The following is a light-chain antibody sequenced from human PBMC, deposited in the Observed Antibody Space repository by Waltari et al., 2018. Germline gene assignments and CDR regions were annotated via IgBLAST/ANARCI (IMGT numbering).Light chain of an antibody. J-gene: IGLJ3*02. CDR3: FSAADNNWV. Sequence: SYELTQPSSVSVSPGQTAKILCSGDILAKKYARWFQQKPGQAPLLLIYEDSERPSEIPVRCSGSSSGTTVTLTITGAHVDDEADYYCFSAADNNWVFGGGTKLTVL. CDR1: ILAKKY. V-gene: IGLV3-27*01. CDR2: EDS.